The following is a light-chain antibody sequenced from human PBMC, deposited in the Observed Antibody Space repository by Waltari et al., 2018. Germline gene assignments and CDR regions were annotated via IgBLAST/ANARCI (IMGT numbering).Light chain of an antibody. CDR2: AAS. J-gene: IGKJ1*01. CDR3: QKYNSAPRT. CDR1: PGISNY. V-gene: IGKV1-27*01. Sequence: DIQMTQSPSSLSASVGDRVTITFRASPGISNYLAWYQQKPGKVPKLLIYAASTLQSGVPSRFSGSGSGTDFTLTISSLQPEDVATYYCQKYNSAPRTFGQGTKVEIK.